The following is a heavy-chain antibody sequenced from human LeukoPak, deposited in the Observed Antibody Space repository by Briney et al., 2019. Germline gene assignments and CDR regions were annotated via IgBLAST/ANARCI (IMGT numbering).Heavy chain of an antibody. Sequence: AVTVPRQASGCSVTSYDSGWIRQAAGQVIKWMGWISAYNGNTNYAQKLQGRVTMTTDTSTSTAYMELRSLRSDDTAVYYCARGLRYSSSWYSFDYWGQGTLVTVSS. CDR2: ISAYNGNT. CDR1: GCSVTSYD. J-gene: IGHJ4*02. V-gene: IGHV1-18*04. CDR3: ARGLRYSSSWYSFDY. D-gene: IGHD6-13*01.